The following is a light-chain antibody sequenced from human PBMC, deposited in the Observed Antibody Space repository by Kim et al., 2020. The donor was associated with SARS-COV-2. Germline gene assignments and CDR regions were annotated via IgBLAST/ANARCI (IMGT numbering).Light chain of an antibody. J-gene: IGLJ2*01. Sequence: GTTVTIACSGTGANIGVKSGNWYQQCPGPAPRLLIYSNHRRPSGVPDRFSGSKSGTSASLAISGLQSEDEAHYYCATWDDGLNGPVFGGGTKVTVL. CDR2: SNH. CDR1: GANIGVKS. V-gene: IGLV1-44*01. CDR3: ATWDDGLNGPV.